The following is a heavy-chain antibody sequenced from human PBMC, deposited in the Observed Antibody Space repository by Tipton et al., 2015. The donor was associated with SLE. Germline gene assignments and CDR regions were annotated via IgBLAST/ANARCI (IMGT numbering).Heavy chain of an antibody. CDR1: GDSITSYNW. V-gene: IGHV4-4*02. Sequence: TLSLTCAVSGDSITSYNWYNWVRQPPGKGLEWIGEIYHGGSTNYNPSLKSRVDMSMDKSRNQFSLQLNSVTAADTAVYYCARLGGNDDYYFDYWGQGTLVTVSS. CDR2: IYHGGST. J-gene: IGHJ4*02. D-gene: IGHD1-1*01. CDR3: ARLGGNDDYYFDY.